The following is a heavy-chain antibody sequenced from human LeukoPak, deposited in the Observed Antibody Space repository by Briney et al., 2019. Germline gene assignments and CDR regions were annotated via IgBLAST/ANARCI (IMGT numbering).Heavy chain of an antibody. J-gene: IGHJ5*02. CDR3: ARDQGYCSSTGCYPSNWSDP. V-gene: IGHV3-30-3*01. CDR2: ISYDGSNK. Sequence: GGSLRLSCAASGFTFSSYAMHWVRQAPGKGLEWVAVISYDGSNKYYADSVKGRFTISRDNSKNTLYLQMNSLRAEDTAVYYCARDQGYCSSTGCYPSNWSDPWGQGTLVTVSS. D-gene: IGHD2-2*01. CDR1: GFTFSSYA.